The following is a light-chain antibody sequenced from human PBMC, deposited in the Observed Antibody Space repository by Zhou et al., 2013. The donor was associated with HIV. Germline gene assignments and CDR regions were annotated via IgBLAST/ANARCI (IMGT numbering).Light chain of an antibody. Sequence: EVVMTQSPLSLPVTLGQPASISCRSSQSLVHMDGNTYLNWIQQRPGQAPRRLIYKVSNRDSGVPDRFSGSGSGTDFTLTISRVEAEDVGVYYCMEGTHWPPVAFGQGTRLDIK. CDR2: KVS. V-gene: IGKV2-30*02. CDR1: QSLVHMDGNTY. J-gene: IGKJ5*01. CDR3: MEGTHWPPVA.